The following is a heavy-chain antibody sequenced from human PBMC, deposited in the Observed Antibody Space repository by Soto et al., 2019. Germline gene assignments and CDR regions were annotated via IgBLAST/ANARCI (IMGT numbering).Heavy chain of an antibody. Sequence: QVQLVQSGPEVKEPGSAVKVSCKAPADSFSSYGLSWVRQAPGQGLDWMGGIIPIFGTTNYEEKFQGRVTITSYESTNTAYMELSSLRSEDTALYYCARVFPDGWVEPGVVRGYLDTWGRGTLVTVSS. V-gene: IGHV1-69*01. CDR2: IIPIFGTT. D-gene: IGHD3-3*01. J-gene: IGHJ4*02. CDR3: ARVFPDGWVEPGVVRGYLDT. CDR1: ADSFSSYG.